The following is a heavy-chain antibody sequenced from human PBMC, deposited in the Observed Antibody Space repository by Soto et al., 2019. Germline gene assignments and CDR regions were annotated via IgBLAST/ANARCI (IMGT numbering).Heavy chain of an antibody. J-gene: IGHJ5*02. CDR3: ARLDSSDSSGYLGSRT. CDR1: GYTFTSYA. D-gene: IGHD3-22*01. CDR2: INAGNDNT. V-gene: IGHV1-3*01. Sequence: ASVKVSCKASGYTFTSYAMHWVRQAPGRRLEWMGWINAGNDNTKYSQKFQGRVTITRDTSASTAYMELSSLRSEDTAVYYCARLDSSDSSGYLGSRTWGQGTLVTVFS.